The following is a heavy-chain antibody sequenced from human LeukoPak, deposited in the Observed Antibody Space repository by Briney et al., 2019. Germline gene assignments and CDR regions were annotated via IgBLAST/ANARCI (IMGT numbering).Heavy chain of an antibody. V-gene: IGHV4-38-2*02. CDR3: ARDNSGYSYGPMRD. J-gene: IGHJ4*02. Sequence: KASETLSLTCTVSGYSISSGYYWGWIRQPPGKGLEWIGSIYHSGSTYYNPSLKSRVTISVDTSKNQFSLKLSSVTAADTAVYYCARDNSGYSYGPMRDWGQGTLITVSS. D-gene: IGHD5-18*01. CDR1: GYSISSGYY. CDR2: IYHSGST.